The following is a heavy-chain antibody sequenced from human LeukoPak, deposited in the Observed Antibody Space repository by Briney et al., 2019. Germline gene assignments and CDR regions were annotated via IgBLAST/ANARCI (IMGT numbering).Heavy chain of an antibody. V-gene: IGHV1-2*02. CDR2: INPNSGGT. Sequence: GASVKVSCKASGFTFTGFYMHWVRQAPGQGLEWMGWINPNSGGTNYAQKFQGRVTMTRDTSISTAYMELSRLRSDDTAVYYCAREPTTGTDARDDAFDIWGQGTMVTVSS. J-gene: IGHJ3*02. D-gene: IGHD1-1*01. CDR1: GFTFTGFY. CDR3: AREPTTGTDARDDAFDI.